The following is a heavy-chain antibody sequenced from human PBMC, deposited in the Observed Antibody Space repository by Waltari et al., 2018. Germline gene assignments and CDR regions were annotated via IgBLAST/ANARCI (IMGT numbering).Heavy chain of an antibody. CDR3: ARAVEPDY. J-gene: IGHJ4*02. CDR2: ISDGGGNT. V-gene: IGHV3-23*04. Sequence: EVQLVESGGGLVQPGGSLRISCAASGFTFTSYAISWVRQAPGKGLEWVSAISDGGGNTYYADSIKGRFTISRDNSKNTLYLQMKSLRIEDTAVYHCARAVEPDYWGQGTLVTVSS. CDR1: GFTFTSYA. D-gene: IGHD2-15*01.